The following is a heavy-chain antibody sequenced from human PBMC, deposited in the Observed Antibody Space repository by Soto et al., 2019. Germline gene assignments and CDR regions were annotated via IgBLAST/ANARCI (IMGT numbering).Heavy chain of an antibody. V-gene: IGHV4-30-4*01. Sequence: HVQLQESGPGLVKPSQTLSLTCTVSGGSISSDYYYWSWIRQPPGKGLEWLAFIYYTGSTSYNPSLKSRLTISIDTSTNQFSLSLRSVTAADTAVYYCATVRAQYFDYWGQGTLVTVSS. CDR1: GGSISSDYYY. J-gene: IGHJ4*02. CDR2: IYYTGST. CDR3: ATVRAQYFDY.